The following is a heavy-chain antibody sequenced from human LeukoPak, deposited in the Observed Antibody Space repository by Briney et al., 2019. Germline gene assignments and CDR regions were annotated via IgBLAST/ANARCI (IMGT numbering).Heavy chain of an antibody. CDR3: AGGNITPDY. CDR1: GDSINSGSYY. D-gene: IGHD4-23*01. Sequence: SETLSLTCTVSGDSINSGSYYWGWIRQPPGKGLGWIGTFYSGGSAYYNPSLQSRVSISVDTSKKHFSLKLTSVTAADTAVYYCAGGNITPDYWGQGTLVTVSS. V-gene: IGHV4-39*07. J-gene: IGHJ4*02. CDR2: FYSGGSA.